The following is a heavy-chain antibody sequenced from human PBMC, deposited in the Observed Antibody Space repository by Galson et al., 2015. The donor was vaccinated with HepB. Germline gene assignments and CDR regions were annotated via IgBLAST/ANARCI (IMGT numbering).Heavy chain of an antibody. J-gene: IGHJ3*02. Sequence: SLRLSCAASGFTFSSYSMNWVRQAPGKGLEWVSSISSSSSYIYYADSVKGRFTISRDNAKNSLYLQMNSLRAEDTAVYYCARASNIVVVPAAYDAFDIWGQGTMVTVSS. CDR3: ARASNIVVVPAAYDAFDI. CDR2: ISSSSSYI. CDR1: GFTFSSYS. D-gene: IGHD2-2*01. V-gene: IGHV3-21*01.